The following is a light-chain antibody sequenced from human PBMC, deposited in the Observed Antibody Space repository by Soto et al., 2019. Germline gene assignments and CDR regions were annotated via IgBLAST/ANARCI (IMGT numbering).Light chain of an antibody. Sequence: TMSPGLQSFCRERREIFAGTATQSVSNDFLAWYQQKPGQAPRLLIYGASTRATDVPDRSSGSGSGADFPLSISRLEPEYFAVYYCQQYGSSPPRTFGQGTKVDIK. CDR2: GAS. V-gene: IGKV3-20*01. J-gene: IGKJ1*01. CDR1: QSVSNDF. CDR3: QQYGSSPPRT.